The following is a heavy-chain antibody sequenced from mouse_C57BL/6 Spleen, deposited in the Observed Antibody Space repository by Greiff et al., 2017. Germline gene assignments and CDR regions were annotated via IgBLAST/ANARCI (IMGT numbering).Heavy chain of an antibody. CDR2: IDPSDSET. V-gene: IGHV1-52*01. Sequence: QVQLQQPGAELVRPGSSVKLSCKASGYTFTSYWMHWVKQRPIQGLEWIGNIDPSDSETHYNQKFKDKATLTVDKSSSTDYMQLSSLTSEDAAVYYCARGDFYYSNLYWYFDVWGTGTTVTVSS. D-gene: IGHD2-5*01. J-gene: IGHJ1*03. CDR3: ARGDFYYSNLYWYFDV. CDR1: GYTFTSYW.